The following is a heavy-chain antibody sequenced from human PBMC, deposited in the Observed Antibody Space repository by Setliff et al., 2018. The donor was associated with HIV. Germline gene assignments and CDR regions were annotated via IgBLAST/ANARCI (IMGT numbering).Heavy chain of an antibody. J-gene: IGHJ6*02. CDR2: MNPNSGVS. D-gene: IGHD3-10*01. CDR1: GHTFTNYD. CDR3: ARGKGVGGVIITGGLDV. V-gene: IGHV1-8*01. Sequence: ASVKVSCKPSGHTFTNYDIHWMRRATGQGLEWMGWMNPNSGVSGYALKFHDRVTMTRDTSITTAYMGLSSLTSEETAVYYCARGKGVGGVIITGGLDVWGQGTTGTVSS.